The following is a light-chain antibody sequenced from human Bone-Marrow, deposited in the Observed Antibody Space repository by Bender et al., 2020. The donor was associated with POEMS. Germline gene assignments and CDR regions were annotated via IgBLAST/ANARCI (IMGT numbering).Light chain of an antibody. V-gene: IGLV2-14*01. Sequence: QSALSQPASVSGSPGQSITISCTGTSSDVGYYNYVSWYQQQPGKAPQLIIYEINIRPSGVSFRFSGYKSGNTASLTISGLQAEDEADYYCSCYTGSGSVVFGGGTKLTVL. CDR3: SCYTGSGSVV. J-gene: IGLJ2*01. CDR2: EIN. CDR1: SSDVGYYNY.